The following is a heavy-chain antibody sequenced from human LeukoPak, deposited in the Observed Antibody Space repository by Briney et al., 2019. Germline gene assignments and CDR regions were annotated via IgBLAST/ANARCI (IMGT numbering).Heavy chain of an antibody. D-gene: IGHD3-3*01. CDR1: GGTFSSYA. V-gene: IGHV1-69*13. CDR3: ASGFAAYYAFWRGYPSFDY. CDR2: IIPIFGTA. Sequence: SVEVSCKASGGTFSSYAISWVRQAPGQGLEWMGVIIPIFGTANYAQKFQGRVTITADESTSTAYMELSSLRSEDTAVYYCASGFAAYYAFWRGYPSFDYWGQGTLVTVSS. J-gene: IGHJ4*02.